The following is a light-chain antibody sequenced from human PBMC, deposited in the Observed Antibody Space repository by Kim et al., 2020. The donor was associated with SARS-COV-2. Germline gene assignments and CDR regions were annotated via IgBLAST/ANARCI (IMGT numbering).Light chain of an antibody. V-gene: IGLV6-57*02. Sequence: GKTVTSSCTGSSGSIASNYVQWYQQRPGSAPTTVIYEDNQRPSGVPDRFSGSIDSSSNSASLTISGLKTEDEADYYCQSYDSSNWVFGGGTQLT. CDR1: SGSIASNY. J-gene: IGLJ3*02. CDR2: EDN. CDR3: QSYDSSNWV.